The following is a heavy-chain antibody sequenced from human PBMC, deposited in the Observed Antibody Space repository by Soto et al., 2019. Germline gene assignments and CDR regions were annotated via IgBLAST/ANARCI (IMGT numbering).Heavy chain of an antibody. CDR3: GRRSSYYDGSGYFDF. J-gene: IGHJ4*02. V-gene: IGHV3-74*01. D-gene: IGHD3-22*01. CDR2: INSDGSST. Sequence: EVQLVESGGGLVQPGGSLRLSCAASGFTFSSYWMHWVRQAPGKGLVWVSRINSDGSSTSYADSVKGRFTISRHNDKNTRGLQMNSLGAEDTAVDYCGRRSSYYDGSGYFDFWGQGTLGPVSS. CDR1: GFTFSSYW.